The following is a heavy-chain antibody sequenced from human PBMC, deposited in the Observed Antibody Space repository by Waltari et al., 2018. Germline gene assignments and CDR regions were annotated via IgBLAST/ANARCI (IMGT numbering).Heavy chain of an antibody. V-gene: IGHV3-NL1*01. Sequence: QVQLVESGGGVVQPGTSLRLSCAASGFPFSSYSMHWVRQAPGKGLEWVSVFYSAGSTNYADSVKGRFTISRDNSKNTLSLQMNSLRTEDTAVYYCARENSVAGARAFDYWGQGLLVTVSS. CDR2: FYSAGST. J-gene: IGHJ4*02. D-gene: IGHD6-19*01. CDR3: ARENSVAGARAFDY. CDR1: GFPFSSYS.